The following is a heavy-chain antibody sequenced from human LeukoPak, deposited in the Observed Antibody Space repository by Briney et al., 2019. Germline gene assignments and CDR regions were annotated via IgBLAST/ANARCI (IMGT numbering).Heavy chain of an antibody. V-gene: IGHV4-39*01. J-gene: IGHJ4*02. CDR3: ARQKDDILTGYVDY. D-gene: IGHD3-9*01. CDR1: GGSISSSNYF. Sequence: SETLSLTCTVSGGSISSSNYFWGWLRQPPGKGLEWIGSISYTGTTYNNPSLKSRVTVSVDTSKNHFSLKLSSVTAADTAVYYCARQKDDILTGYVDYWGQGTLVTVSS. CDR2: ISYTGTT.